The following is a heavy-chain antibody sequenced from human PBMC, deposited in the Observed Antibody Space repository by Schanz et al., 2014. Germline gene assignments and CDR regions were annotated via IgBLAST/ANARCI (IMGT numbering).Heavy chain of an antibody. CDR3: AKIVPLKSYYNFYSMDV. CDR1: GFTFSNHG. CDR2: IRYDGSNK. D-gene: IGHD2-21*01. V-gene: IGHV3-30*02. J-gene: IGHJ6*02. Sequence: QLVESGGGVVPPGGSLRLSCAASGFTFSNHGMHWVRQALGKGLEWVAFIRYDGSNKYYVDSVKGRFTISRDNSKNTLYLQMNSLRVEDMAVYYCAKIVPLKSYYNFYSMDVWGQGTTVTVSS.